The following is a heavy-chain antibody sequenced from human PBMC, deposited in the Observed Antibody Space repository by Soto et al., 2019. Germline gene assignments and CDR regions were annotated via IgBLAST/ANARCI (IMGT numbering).Heavy chain of an antibody. D-gene: IGHD3-9*01. Sequence: SGPTLVNPAQTRTLTCTFYGFSLSSGGAAVGCIRQPPGKALEWLSLIYWNDDKLYSPSLKTRLTVTKDTSKNQVVLTMTNVSPVDTATYDCAHKLRYLDPVDVWGQGTTVTVSS. CDR2: IYWNDDK. CDR1: GFSLSSGGAA. CDR3: AHKLRYLDPVDV. V-gene: IGHV2-5*01. J-gene: IGHJ6*02.